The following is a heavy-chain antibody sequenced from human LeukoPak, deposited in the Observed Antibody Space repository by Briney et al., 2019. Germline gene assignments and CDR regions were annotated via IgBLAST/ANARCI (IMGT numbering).Heavy chain of an antibody. D-gene: IGHD2-2*01. V-gene: IGHV1-46*01. CDR1: GYTFTSYY. J-gene: IGHJ4*02. CDR2: INPSGGST. Sequence: ASVKVSCKASGYTFTSYYMHWVRQAPGQGLEWMGIINPSGGSTSYAQKFQGRVTMTRDTSTSPVYMELSSLRSEDTAVYYCASSFGIIVPVDYWGQGTLVTVSS. CDR3: ASSFGIIVPVDY.